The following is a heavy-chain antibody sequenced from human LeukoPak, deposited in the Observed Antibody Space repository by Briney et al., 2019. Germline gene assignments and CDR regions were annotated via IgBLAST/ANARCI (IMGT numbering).Heavy chain of an antibody. V-gene: IGHV3-23*01. CDR1: GFTVSSNY. D-gene: IGHD5-18*01. Sequence: GGSLRLSCAASGFTVSSNYMSWVRQAPGKGLEWVSAISGSGGSTYYADSVKGRFTISRDNSKNTLYLQMNSLRAEDTAVYYCAKAWAYSYGYLNEYWGQGTLVTVSS. CDR2: ISGSGGST. CDR3: AKAWAYSYGYLNEY. J-gene: IGHJ4*02.